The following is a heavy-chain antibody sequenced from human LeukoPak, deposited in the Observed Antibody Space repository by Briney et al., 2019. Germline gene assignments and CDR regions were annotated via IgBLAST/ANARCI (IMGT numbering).Heavy chain of an antibody. CDR3: ARVKYNWNSAPFDY. CDR2: IIPIFGTA. CDR1: GGTFSSYA. J-gene: IGHJ4*02. D-gene: IGHD1-7*01. Sequence: ASVKVSCKASGGTFSSYAISWVRQAPGQGLEWMGGIIPIFGTANYAQKSQGRVTITADESTSTAYMELSSLRSEDTAVYYCARVKYNWNSAPFDYWGQGTLVTVSS. V-gene: IGHV1-69*01.